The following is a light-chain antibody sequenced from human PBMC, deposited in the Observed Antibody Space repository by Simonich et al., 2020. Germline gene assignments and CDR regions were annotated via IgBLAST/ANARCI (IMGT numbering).Light chain of an antibody. J-gene: IGLJ3*02. V-gene: IGLV2-23*01. CDR2: EGS. Sequence: QSALTQPASVSGSPGQSITISCTGTSCNVGSYNLFSWYQQHPGKAPKLMIYEGSKRPSGGSNRFSGSKSGNTASLTISGLQAEDEADYYCCSYAGSNLWVFGGGTKLTVL. CDR3: CSYAGSNLWV. CDR1: SCNVGSYNL.